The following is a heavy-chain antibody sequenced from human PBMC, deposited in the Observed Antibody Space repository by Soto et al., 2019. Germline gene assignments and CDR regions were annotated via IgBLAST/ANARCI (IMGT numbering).Heavy chain of an antibody. Sequence: ASVKVSCKASGYTFTSYGISWVRQAPGQGLEWMGWISAYDGNTNYAQKLQGRVTMTTDTSTSTAYMELRSLRSDDTAVYYCARGGGYYDSSGYEAFDIWGQGTMVTVSS. CDR3: ARGGGYYDSSGYEAFDI. D-gene: IGHD3-22*01. J-gene: IGHJ3*02. CDR2: ISAYDGNT. V-gene: IGHV1-18*04. CDR1: GYTFTSYG.